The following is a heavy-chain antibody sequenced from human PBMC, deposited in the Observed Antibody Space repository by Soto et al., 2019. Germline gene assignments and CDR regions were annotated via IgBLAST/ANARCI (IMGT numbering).Heavy chain of an antibody. D-gene: IGHD2-15*01. CDR3: ARHRPPGYCSGGSCYSSGDYYYYMDV. J-gene: IGHJ6*03. V-gene: IGHV4-39*01. CDR2: IYYSGST. Sequence: SETLSLTCTVSGGSISSSSYYWGWIRQPPGKGLEWIGSIYYSGSTYYNPSLKSRVTISVDTSKNKFSLKLSSVTAADTAVYYCARHRPPGYCSGGSCYSSGDYYYYMDVWGKGTTVTVSS. CDR1: GGSISSSSYY.